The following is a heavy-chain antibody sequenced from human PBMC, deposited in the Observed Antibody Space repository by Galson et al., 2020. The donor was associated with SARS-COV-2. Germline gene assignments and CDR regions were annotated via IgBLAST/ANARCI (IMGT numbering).Heavy chain of an antibody. Sequence: ASVKVSCKASGYTFISFYIHWVRQAPGQGLEWMGVINPSGDITSYAQKLRGRVTVTRDMSTQTVYMELSSLTSEDTAVYYCAREWGDINSSVFACWGQGSLVVVSS. D-gene: IGHD2-21*01. CDR2: INPSGDIT. CDR3: AREWGDINSSVFAC. V-gene: IGHV1-46*04. J-gene: IGHJ4*02. CDR1: GYTFISFY.